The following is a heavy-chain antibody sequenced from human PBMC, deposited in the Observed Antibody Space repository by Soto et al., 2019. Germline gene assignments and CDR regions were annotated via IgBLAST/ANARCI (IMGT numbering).Heavy chain of an antibody. CDR3: ATRNAIYCSSTSCYMDYYYYGKDV. CDR1: GYSFTSYW. CDR2: IDPSDSYT. Sequence: PGESLKISCKGSGYSFTSYWISWVRQMPGKGLEWMGRIDPSDSYTNYSPSFQGHVTISADKSISTAYLQWSSLKASDTAMYYCATRNAIYCSSTSCYMDYYYYGKDVWGQGTTVTDSS. D-gene: IGHD2-2*02. J-gene: IGHJ6*02. V-gene: IGHV5-10-1*01.